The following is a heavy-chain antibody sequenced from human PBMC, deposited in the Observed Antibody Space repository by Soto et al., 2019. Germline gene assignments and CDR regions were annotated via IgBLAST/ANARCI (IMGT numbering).Heavy chain of an antibody. CDR3: ARGLRYLDSSSWYYSGYYFDY. Sequence: VASVKVSCKASGYTFTSYDINWVRQATGQGLEWMGWMNPNSGNTGYAQKFQGRVTMTRNTSISTAYMELSSLRSEDTAVYYCARGLRYLDSSSWYYSGYYFDYWGQGTLVTVSS. D-gene: IGHD6-13*01. J-gene: IGHJ4*02. CDR2: MNPNSGNT. V-gene: IGHV1-8*01. CDR1: GYTFTSYD.